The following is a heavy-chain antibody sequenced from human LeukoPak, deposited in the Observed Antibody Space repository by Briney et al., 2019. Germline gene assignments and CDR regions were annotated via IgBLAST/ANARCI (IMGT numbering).Heavy chain of an antibody. CDR3: ARDVEYCSGGSCYAYDY. CDR1: GFTVSSNC. J-gene: IGHJ4*02. D-gene: IGHD2-15*01. Sequence: PGGSLRLSCAASGFTVSSNCMSWVRQAPGKGLEWVSVIYSGGSTYYADSVKGRFTISRDNSKNTLYLQMNSLRAEDTAVYYCARDVEYCSGGSCYAYDYWGQGTLVTVSS. V-gene: IGHV3-53*01. CDR2: IYSGGST.